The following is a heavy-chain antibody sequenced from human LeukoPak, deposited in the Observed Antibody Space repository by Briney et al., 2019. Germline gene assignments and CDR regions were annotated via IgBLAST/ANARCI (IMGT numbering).Heavy chain of an antibody. CDR1: GFTFSSYV. D-gene: IGHD3-10*02. J-gene: IGHJ6*04. V-gene: IGHV3-48*03. CDR3: AELGITMIGGV. CDR2: ISSSGSTI. Sequence: GGSLRLSCAASGFTFSSYVMHWVRQAPGKGLEWVSYISSSGSTIYYADSVRGRFTISRDNAKNSLYLQMNSLRAEDTAVYYCAELGITMIGGVWGKGTTVTISS.